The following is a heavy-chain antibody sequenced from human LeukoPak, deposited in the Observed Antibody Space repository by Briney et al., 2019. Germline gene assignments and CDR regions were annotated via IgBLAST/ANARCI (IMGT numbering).Heavy chain of an antibody. CDR3: TRGSEWLGVYYFDY. J-gene: IGHJ4*02. CDR1: GFTFGDYA. CDR2: IRSKAYGGTT. Sequence: PGRSLRLSCTASGFTFGDYAMSWVRQAPGKGLEWVGFIRSKAYGGTTEYAASVKGRFTISRDDSKSIAYLQMNSLKTEDTAVYYCTRGSEWLGVYYFDYWGQGTLVTVSS. V-gene: IGHV3-49*04. D-gene: IGHD3-3*01.